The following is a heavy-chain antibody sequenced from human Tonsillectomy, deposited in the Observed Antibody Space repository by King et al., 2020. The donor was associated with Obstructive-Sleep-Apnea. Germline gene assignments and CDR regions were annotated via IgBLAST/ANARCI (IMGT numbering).Heavy chain of an antibody. CDR2: ISSDGNIN. J-gene: IGHJ2*01. V-gene: IGHV3-48*02. CDR3: ARLVDDYGDYVNWYFDL. D-gene: IGHD4-17*01. Sequence: VQLVESGGGLVQPGGSLRLSCAASGFTFGTFSMNWVRQAPGRGLEWVSYISSDGNINCYVDSGKGRFTISRANAKKSFYLQMNSLRDDDTAVYYCARLVDDYGDYVNWYFDLWGRGTLVTVSS. CDR1: GFTFGTFS.